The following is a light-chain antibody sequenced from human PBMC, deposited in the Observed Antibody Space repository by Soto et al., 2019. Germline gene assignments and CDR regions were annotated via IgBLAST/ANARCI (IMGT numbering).Light chain of an antibody. CDR2: DNN. J-gene: IGLJ3*02. CDR1: SGSIASYF. Sequence: NFMLTQPHSVSESPGKTVTISCTRSSGSIASYFVQWYQQRPGSSPTTVIYDNNQRPSGVPDRFSGSIDSSSNSASLTVSGLKTEDEADYYCKSYDSTTQVFGGGTKVTVL. V-gene: IGLV6-57*01. CDR3: KSYDSTTQV.